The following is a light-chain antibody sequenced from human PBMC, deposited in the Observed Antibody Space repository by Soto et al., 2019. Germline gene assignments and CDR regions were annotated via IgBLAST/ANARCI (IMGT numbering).Light chain of an antibody. Sequence: ETVMTQSPATLSVSPGERATLSCRASQSVFSNLAWYQQKPGQAPRLLIYGASSRATGIPARFSGSGSGTEFALTISSLQSEDLAVYYCQHYNNWPPWTFGQGTKVDIK. CDR2: GAS. CDR3: QHYNNWPPWT. CDR1: QSVFSN. J-gene: IGKJ1*01. V-gene: IGKV3-15*01.